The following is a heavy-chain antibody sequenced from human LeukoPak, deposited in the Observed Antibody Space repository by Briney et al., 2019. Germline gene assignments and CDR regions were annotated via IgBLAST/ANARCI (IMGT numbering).Heavy chain of an antibody. V-gene: IGHV3-7*01. CDR1: GFTFSSYW. CDR3: ARGLRGDAFDI. J-gene: IGHJ3*02. CDR2: IKQDGSEK. D-gene: IGHD5/OR15-5a*01. Sequence: GGSLRLSCVVSGFTFSSYWMIWVRQAPGKGVEWVANIKQDGSEKYYVDSVKGRFTISRDNAKNSLYLQMNSLRAEDAAVYYCARGLRGDAFDIWGQGTMVTVSS.